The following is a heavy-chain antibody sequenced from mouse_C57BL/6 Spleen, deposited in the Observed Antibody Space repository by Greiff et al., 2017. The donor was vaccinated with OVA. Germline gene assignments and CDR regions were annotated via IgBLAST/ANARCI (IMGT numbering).Heavy chain of an antibody. D-gene: IGHD1-1*01. J-gene: IGHJ1*03. Sequence: QVQLQQPGAELVRPGSSVKLSCKASGYTFTSYWMDWVKQRPGQGLEWIGNLYPSDSETHYNQKFKDKATLTVDKSSSTAYMQLSSLTSEDSAVYYCARYGYYGSSYDWYFDVWGTGTTVTVSS. CDR3: ARYGYYGSSYDWYFDV. CDR2: LYPSDSET. V-gene: IGHV1-61*01. CDR1: GYTFTSYW.